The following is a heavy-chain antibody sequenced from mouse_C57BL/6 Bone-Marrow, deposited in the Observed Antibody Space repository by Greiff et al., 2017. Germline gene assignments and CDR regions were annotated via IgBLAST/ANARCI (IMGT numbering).Heavy chain of an antibody. CDR3: ARDQDYYGSSDWYFDV. J-gene: IGHJ1*03. D-gene: IGHD1-1*01. Sequence: EVKLVESEGGLVQPGSSMKLSCTASGFTFSDYYMAWVRQVPEKGLEWVANINYDGSSNYYLDSLKSRFIISRDNAKNILYLQMSSLKSEDTATYYCARDQDYYGSSDWYFDVWGTGTTVTVSS. V-gene: IGHV5-16*01. CDR1: GFTFSDYY. CDR2: INYDGSSN.